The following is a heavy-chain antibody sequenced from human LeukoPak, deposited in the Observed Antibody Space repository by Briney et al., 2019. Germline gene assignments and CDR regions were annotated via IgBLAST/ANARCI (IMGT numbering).Heavy chain of an antibody. CDR2: INPSGGST. Sequence: ASVKVSCKASGYTFISYYMHWVRQAPGQGLEWMGIINPSGGSTIYAQKFQGRVTMTRDTPTSTVYMELSSLKSEDTAVYYCARVVRGLPLGFDYWGQGTLVTVSS. V-gene: IGHV1-46*01. CDR1: GYTFISYY. CDR3: ARVVRGLPLGFDY. D-gene: IGHD3-10*01. J-gene: IGHJ4*02.